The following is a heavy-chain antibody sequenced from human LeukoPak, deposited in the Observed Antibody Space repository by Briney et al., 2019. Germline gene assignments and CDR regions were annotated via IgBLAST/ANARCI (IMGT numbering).Heavy chain of an antibody. Sequence: PGGSLRLSCAASGFTFSSYWMHWVRQAPGKGLVWVSRINSDGSSTSYADSVKGRFTISRDNAKNTLYLQMNSLRAEDTAVYYCAGGQYSSSSPDYWGQGTLVTVSS. J-gene: IGHJ4*02. CDR2: INSDGSST. V-gene: IGHV3-74*01. CDR1: GFTFSSYW. CDR3: AGGQYSSSSPDY. D-gene: IGHD6-6*01.